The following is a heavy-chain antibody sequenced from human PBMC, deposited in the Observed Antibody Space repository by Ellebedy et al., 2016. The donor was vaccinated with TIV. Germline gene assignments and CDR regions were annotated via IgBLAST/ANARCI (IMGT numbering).Heavy chain of an antibody. J-gene: IGHJ2*01. V-gene: IGHV3-30*18. Sequence: GESLKISCAASGFIFTNYGMHWVRQTPGKGLEWIGVISDMGRTQYYRDSVQGRFTISRDNSKNTMFLQMDSPRDEDTALYYCAKEPKEHAGPLYFDLWGRGTLVTVSS. CDR3: AKEPKEHAGPLYFDL. D-gene: IGHD1/OR15-1a*01. CDR2: ISDMGRTQ. CDR1: GFIFTNYG.